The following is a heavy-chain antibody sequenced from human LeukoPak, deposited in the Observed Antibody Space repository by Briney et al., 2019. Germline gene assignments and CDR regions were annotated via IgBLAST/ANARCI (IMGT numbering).Heavy chain of an antibody. D-gene: IGHD6-13*01. CDR1: GFTFSSYG. Sequence: GGSLTLSCAASGFTFSSYGMHWVRQAQGKGLEWVAVISYDGSNKYYADSVKGRFTISRDNSKNTLYLQMNSLRAEDTAVYYCAKDVGGGIAAARGGYFQHWGQGTLVTVSS. V-gene: IGHV3-30*18. J-gene: IGHJ1*01. CDR2: ISYDGSNK. CDR3: AKDVGGGIAAARGGYFQH.